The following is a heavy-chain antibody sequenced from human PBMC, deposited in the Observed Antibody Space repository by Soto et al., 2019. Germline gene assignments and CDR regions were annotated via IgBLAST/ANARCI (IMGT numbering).Heavy chain of an antibody. CDR2: IYYSGST. Sequence: LSLTCTVSGGSISSGGYYWSWIRQHPGKGLEWIGYIYYSGSTYYNPSLKSRVTISVDTSKNQFSLKLSSVTAADTAVYYCAREDYGDYLFFDYWGQGTLVTSPQ. CDR1: GGSISSGGYY. V-gene: IGHV4-31*03. D-gene: IGHD4-17*01. CDR3: AREDYGDYLFFDY. J-gene: IGHJ4*02.